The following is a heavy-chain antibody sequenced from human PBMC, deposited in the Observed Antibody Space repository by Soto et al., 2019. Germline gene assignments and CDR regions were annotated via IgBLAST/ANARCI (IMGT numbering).Heavy chain of an antibody. CDR2: IYYSGST. CDR1: GRAISIHY. CDR3: ARVPADIGYYYYYYMDV. V-gene: IGHV4-59*11. J-gene: IGHJ6*03. Sequence: SEPLSLTCTVFGRAISIHYWSWIRQPPVHGLEWIGYIYYSGSTNYNPSLKSRVTISVDTSKNQFSPKLSSVTAADTAVYYCARVPADIGYYYYYYMDVWGKGTTVTVSS. D-gene: IGHD2-2*01.